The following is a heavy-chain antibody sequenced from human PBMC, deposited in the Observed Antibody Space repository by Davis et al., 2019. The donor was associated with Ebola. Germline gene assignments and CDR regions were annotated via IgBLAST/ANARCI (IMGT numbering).Heavy chain of an antibody. Sequence: SETLSLTCTVSGTSIRPYYWSWIRQPPGKGLEWIGYIYYSGSTDYNPSLKSRVTISVDTSKNQFSLKLSSVTAADTAVYYCARDRYPRGMDVWGQGTTVTVSS. CDR1: GTSIRPYY. CDR2: IYYSGST. V-gene: IGHV4-59*12. J-gene: IGHJ6*02. D-gene: IGHD1-1*01. CDR3: ARDRYPRGMDV.